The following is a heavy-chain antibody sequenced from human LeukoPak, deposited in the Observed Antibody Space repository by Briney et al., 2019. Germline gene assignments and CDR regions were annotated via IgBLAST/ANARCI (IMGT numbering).Heavy chain of an antibody. CDR3: ARDHPLSYYYGMDV. V-gene: IGHV4-39*07. CDR2: IYYSGST. CDR1: GGSISSSSYY. Sequence: SETLSLTRTVSGGSISSSSYYWGWIRQPPGKGLEWIGSIYYSGSTYYNPSLKSRVTISVDTSKNQFSLKLSSVTAADTAVYYCARDHPLSYYYGMDVWGQGTTVTVSS. J-gene: IGHJ6*02.